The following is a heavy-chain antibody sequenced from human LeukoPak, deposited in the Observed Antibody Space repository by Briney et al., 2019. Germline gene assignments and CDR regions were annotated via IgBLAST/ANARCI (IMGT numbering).Heavy chain of an antibody. D-gene: IGHD3-10*01. CDR3: ARAGGPGLLWFGELLLPHY. CDR2: ISSSGSTI. V-gene: IGHV3-11*01. J-gene: IGHJ4*02. CDR1: GFTFSDYY. Sequence: PGGSLRLSCAASGFTFSDYYMSWIRQAPGKGLEWVSYISSSGSTIYYADSVKGRFTISRDNAKNSLYLQMNSLRAEDTAVYYCARAGGPGLLWFGELLLPHYWGQGTLVTVSS.